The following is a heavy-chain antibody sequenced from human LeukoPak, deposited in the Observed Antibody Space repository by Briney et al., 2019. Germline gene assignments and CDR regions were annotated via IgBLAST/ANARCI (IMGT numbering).Heavy chain of an antibody. CDR3: ARDQRYCSSSSCPWEPFDY. CDR1: GFTFSSYW. J-gene: IGHJ4*02. V-gene: IGHV3-7*03. CDR2: IKQDGSEQ. Sequence: GGSLRLSCAASGFTFSSYWMSWVRQARGHGLEWVANIKQDGSEQYYVDSVKGRFTISRDNAKNSLYLQMNSLRAEDTAVYYCARDQRYCSSSSCPWEPFDYWGQGTLVTVSS. D-gene: IGHD2-2*01.